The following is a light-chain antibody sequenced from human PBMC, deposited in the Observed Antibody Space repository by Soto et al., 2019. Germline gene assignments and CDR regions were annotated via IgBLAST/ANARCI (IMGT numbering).Light chain of an antibody. CDR3: QQYSQWPRT. J-gene: IGKJ1*01. Sequence: EVVLTQSPATLSVSPGESATLSCRASQSVSGSVAWYQQKPGQAPRLLIYTTSNRATGVPARFSGSGSGTEFTLTISSLQSEDFAVYSCQQYSQWPRTFGQGTKVEIK. CDR2: TTS. V-gene: IGKV3-15*01. CDR1: QSVSGS.